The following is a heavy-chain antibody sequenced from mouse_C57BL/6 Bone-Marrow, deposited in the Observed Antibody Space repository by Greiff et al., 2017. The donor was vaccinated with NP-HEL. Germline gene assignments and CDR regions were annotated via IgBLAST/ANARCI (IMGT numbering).Heavy chain of an antibody. V-gene: IGHV1-54*01. CDR1: GYAFTNYL. CDR3: ARDGTYYYAMDD. CDR2: INPGSGGT. D-gene: IGHD3-3*01. J-gene: IGHJ4*01. Sequence: VQLQQSGAELVRPGTSVKVSCKASGYAFTNYLIEWVKQRPGQGLEWIGVINPGSGGTNYNEKFKGKATLTADKSSSTAYMQLSSLTSEDSAVYYCARDGTYYYAMDDWGQGTSVTVSS.